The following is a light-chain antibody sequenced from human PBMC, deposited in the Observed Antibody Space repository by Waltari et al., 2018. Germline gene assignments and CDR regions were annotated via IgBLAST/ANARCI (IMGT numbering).Light chain of an antibody. CDR3: QQYYATPPWT. CDR2: WAS. CDR1: QSVLYSSNNKNY. J-gene: IGKJ1*01. V-gene: IGKV4-1*01. Sequence: IVMTQSPDSLAVSLGGRATIHCKSSQSVLYSSNNKNYLAWYQQKAGQPPTLLIYWASNRASGVPDRFSGSGSGTDFTLTISSLQAEDVAVYYCQQYYATPPWTFGQGTKVEIK.